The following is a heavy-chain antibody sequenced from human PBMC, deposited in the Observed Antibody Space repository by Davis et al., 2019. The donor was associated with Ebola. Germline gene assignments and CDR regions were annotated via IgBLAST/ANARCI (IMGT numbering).Heavy chain of an antibody. CDR2: ISYDGSNK. D-gene: IGHD2-15*01. Sequence: GESLKISCAASGFTFSSYAMHWVRQAPGKGLEWVAVISYDGSNKYYADSVKGRFTISRDNSKNTLYLQMNSLRAEDTAVYYCARDLHHIVVVWNAFDIWGQGTMVTVSS. V-gene: IGHV3-30-3*01. J-gene: IGHJ3*02. CDR3: ARDLHHIVVVWNAFDI. CDR1: GFTFSSYA.